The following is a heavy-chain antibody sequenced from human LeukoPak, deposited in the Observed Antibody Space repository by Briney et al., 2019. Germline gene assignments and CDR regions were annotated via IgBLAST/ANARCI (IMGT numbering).Heavy chain of an antibody. CDR1: GGTFSSYA. J-gene: IGHJ5*02. V-gene: IGHV1-69*05. D-gene: IGHD3-10*01. Sequence: ASVKVSCKASGGTFSSYAISWVRQAPGQGLELMGRIIPIFGIANYAQTFQGRVTITTDESTSTAYMQQSRLRYEDTAVYYCARDRYGAGSYELRTIWFDPWGQGTLVTVSS. CDR3: ARDRYGAGSYELRTIWFDP. CDR2: IIPIFGIA.